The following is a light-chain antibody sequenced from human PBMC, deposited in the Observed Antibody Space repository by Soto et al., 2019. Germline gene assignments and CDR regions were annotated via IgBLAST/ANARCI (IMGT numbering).Light chain of an antibody. Sequence: EIVLTQSPGTLSLSAGERATLSCRASQSVSSSYLAWYQQKPGQAPRLLIYGASNRATGIPDRFSGSGSGTDFTLTISRLDPEDFAVYYCQQYGRSPPITFGQGTRLEIK. CDR3: QQYGRSPPIT. CDR1: QSVSSSY. J-gene: IGKJ5*01. CDR2: GAS. V-gene: IGKV3-20*01.